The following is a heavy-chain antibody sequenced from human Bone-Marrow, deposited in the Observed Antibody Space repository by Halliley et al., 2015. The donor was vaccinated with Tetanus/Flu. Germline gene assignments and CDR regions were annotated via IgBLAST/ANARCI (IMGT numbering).Heavy chain of an antibody. CDR3: ARSWAPRFHTNYVGWVDP. Sequence: TLSLTCSVSGYSISSGYYWGWIRQPPGRGLEWIGTIYSSGTNYYNPSLEGRATIFLGPSQNSFSLNLSSGTAADTAVYYCARSWAPRFHTNYVGWVDPWGQGLLVTVSS. D-gene: IGHD3-16*01. J-gene: IGHJ5*02. CDR1: GYSISSGYY. V-gene: IGHV4-38-2*01. CDR2: IYSSGTN.